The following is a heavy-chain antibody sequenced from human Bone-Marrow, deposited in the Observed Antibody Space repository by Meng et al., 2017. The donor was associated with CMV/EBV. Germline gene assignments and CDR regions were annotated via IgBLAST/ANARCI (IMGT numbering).Heavy chain of an antibody. CDR2: IKQDGSEK. J-gene: IGHJ6*02. D-gene: IGHD6-13*01. V-gene: IGHV3-7*03. CDR3: AKEGSSSWPYYYYGMDV. Sequence: GESLKISCAASGFTFSSYWMSWVRQAPGKGLEWVANIKQDGSEKYYVDSVKGRFTISRDNAKNSLYLQMNSLRAEDTAVYYCAKEGSSSWPYYYYGMDVWGQGTTVTVSS. CDR1: GFTFSSYW.